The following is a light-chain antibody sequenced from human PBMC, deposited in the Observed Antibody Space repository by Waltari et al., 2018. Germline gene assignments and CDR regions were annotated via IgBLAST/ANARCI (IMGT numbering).Light chain of an antibody. J-gene: IGKJ1*01. CDR1: QSISSY. CDR3: QQSYSTPWT. Sequence: DIQMTQSPSSLSASVGDRVTITCRADQSISSYLNWYQQKPGKAPKLLIYAASSLQSGVPSRFSGSGSGTDFTLTISSLQPEYFATYYCQQSYSTPWTFGQGTKVEIK. CDR2: AAS. V-gene: IGKV1-39*01.